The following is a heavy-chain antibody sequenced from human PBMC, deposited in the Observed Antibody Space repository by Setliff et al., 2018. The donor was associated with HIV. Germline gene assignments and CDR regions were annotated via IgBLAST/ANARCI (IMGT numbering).Heavy chain of an antibody. CDR1: GGSVSSGSYY. D-gene: IGHD4-17*01. CDR3: ARDPPGYGDSKDY. CDR2: IYYSGST. J-gene: IGHJ4*02. Sequence: LSLTCSVSGGSVSSGSYYWSWIRQSPGKGLEWLGYIYYSGSTTYNPSLRSRVTISMDTSKNQFSLNLRSVTAADTAVYYCARDPPGYGDSKDYWGQGKLVTVSS. V-gene: IGHV4-61*01.